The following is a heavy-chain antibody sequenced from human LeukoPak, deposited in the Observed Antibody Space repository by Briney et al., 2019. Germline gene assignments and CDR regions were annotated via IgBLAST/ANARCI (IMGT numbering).Heavy chain of an antibody. Sequence: GGSLRLSCVASGFTFSSYAMHWVRQAPGKGLEWVAVISYDGSNKYYADSVKGRLTISRDNSKNTLYLQMNSLRAEDTAVYYCASGYCSGGSCSDFDYWGQGTLVTVSS. CDR3: ASGYCSGGSCSDFDY. CDR2: ISYDGSNK. J-gene: IGHJ4*02. V-gene: IGHV3-30*04. CDR1: GFTFSSYA. D-gene: IGHD2-15*01.